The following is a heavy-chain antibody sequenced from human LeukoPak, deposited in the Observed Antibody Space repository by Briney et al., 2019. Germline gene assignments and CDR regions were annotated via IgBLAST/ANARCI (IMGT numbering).Heavy chain of an antibody. V-gene: IGHV3-23*01. CDR3: AKGRTDWNAGYYYYYMGV. Sequence: GGSLRLSCAASGFTFSSYAMSWVRQAPGKGLEWVAAISGSGGSTYYADSVKGRFTISRDNSKNTLYLQMNSLRAEDTAVYYCAKGRTDWNAGYYYYYMGVWGKGTTVTVSS. CDR1: GFTFSSYA. D-gene: IGHD1-1*01. CDR2: ISGSGGST. J-gene: IGHJ6*03.